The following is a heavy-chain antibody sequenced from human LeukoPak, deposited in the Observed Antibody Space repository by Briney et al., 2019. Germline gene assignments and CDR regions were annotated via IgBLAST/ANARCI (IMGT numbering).Heavy chain of an antibody. CDR3: ARDPSSGWYLKGWFDP. Sequence: GGSLRLSCAASGFTLSSHNMNWVRQAPGKGLEWVSFISTSSSYIYYADSVKGRFTISRDNAKNSLYLQMNSLRAEDTAVYYCARDPSSGWYLKGWFDPWGQGTLVTVSS. D-gene: IGHD6-19*01. J-gene: IGHJ5*02. CDR1: GFTLSSHN. CDR2: ISTSSSYI. V-gene: IGHV3-21*01.